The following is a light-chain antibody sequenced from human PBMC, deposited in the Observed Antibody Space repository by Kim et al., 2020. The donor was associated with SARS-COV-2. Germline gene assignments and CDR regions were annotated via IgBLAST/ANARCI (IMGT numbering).Light chain of an antibody. Sequence: PEKSVSISQSRIGGSIACNYVQWCQQRPGSAPTTVIYEENQRPSGVPGRVSGSIDSSSKSASLAISELKTDDEADSYCQSYDSSMVFGGRTQLTV. V-gene: IGLV6-57*03. CDR2: EEN. CDR3: QSYDSSMV. J-gene: IGLJ2*01. CDR1: GGSIACNY.